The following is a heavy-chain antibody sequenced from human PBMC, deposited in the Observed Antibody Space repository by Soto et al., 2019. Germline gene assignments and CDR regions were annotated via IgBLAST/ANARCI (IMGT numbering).Heavy chain of an antibody. D-gene: IGHD3-10*01. V-gene: IGHV3-23*01. J-gene: IGHJ6*02. CDR2: ISGSGGST. CDR1: GFTFSSYA. CDR3: AKTSRLGELFPYGMDV. Sequence: GGSLRLSCAASGFTFSSYAMSWVRQAPGKGLEWVSAISGSGGSTYYADSVKGRFTISRYNSKNTLYLQMNSLRAEDTAVYYCAKTSRLGELFPYGMDVWGQGTTVTVSS.